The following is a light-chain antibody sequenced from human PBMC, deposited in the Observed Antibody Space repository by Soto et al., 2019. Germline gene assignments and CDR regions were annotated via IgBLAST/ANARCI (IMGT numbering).Light chain of an antibody. V-gene: IGKV3-20*01. CDR1: QSVSSSY. CDR2: GAS. Sequence: EIVLTQSPGTLSLSPGERATLSCRASQSVSSSYLAWYQQKPGQAPRLLIYGASSRATGIPDRFSASGSGTDFTLTISRLEPEDFAVYYCQQYGSSPWTFGQGTKVDNK. J-gene: IGKJ1*01. CDR3: QQYGSSPWT.